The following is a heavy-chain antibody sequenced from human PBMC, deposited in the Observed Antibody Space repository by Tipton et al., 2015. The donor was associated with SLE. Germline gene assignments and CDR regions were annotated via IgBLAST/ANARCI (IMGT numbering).Heavy chain of an antibody. J-gene: IGHJ2*01. Sequence: SLRLSCVASGFTFTTYAMSWVRQAPGKGLEWVSSISSSSSYIYYADSVKGRFTISRDNAKNSLYLQMNSLRAEDTAVYYCARGGRWLQRDWYFDLWGRGTLVTVSS. D-gene: IGHD5-24*01. V-gene: IGHV3-21*03. CDR2: ISSSSSYI. CDR3: ARGGRWLQRDWYFDL. CDR1: GFTFTTYA.